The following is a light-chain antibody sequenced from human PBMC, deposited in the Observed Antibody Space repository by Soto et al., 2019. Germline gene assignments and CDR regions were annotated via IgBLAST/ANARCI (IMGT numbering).Light chain of an antibody. V-gene: IGKV1-6*01. Sequence: AIQMTQAPSSLSASVGDRVTITCRASQGIRDDLGWYKQKPGKAPQLLIYSASKLHSGVPSRFSGSGSGTDFTLTISSLQPEDFATYFCLQDYSYPLTFGGGTKVEIK. CDR2: SAS. CDR1: QGIRDD. CDR3: LQDYSYPLT. J-gene: IGKJ4*02.